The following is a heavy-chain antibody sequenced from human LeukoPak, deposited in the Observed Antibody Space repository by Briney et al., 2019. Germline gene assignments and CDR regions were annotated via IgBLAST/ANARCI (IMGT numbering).Heavy chain of an antibody. CDR2: IRYDKNNK. V-gene: IGHV3-30*02. J-gene: IGHJ4*02. CDR3: AKDLLSYYDSSGYAPGFDY. D-gene: IGHD3-22*01. CDR1: GFTFSSYG. Sequence: PGGSLRLSCAASGFTFSSYGMHWVRQAPGKGLEWVAFIRYDKNNKYYADSVEGRFTISRDNSKNTLHLQMNSLRAEDTAVYYCAKDLLSYYDSSGYAPGFDYWGQGTLVTVSS.